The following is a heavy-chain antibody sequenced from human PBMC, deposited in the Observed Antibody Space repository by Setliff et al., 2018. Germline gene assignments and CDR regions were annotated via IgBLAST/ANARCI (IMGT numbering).Heavy chain of an antibody. Sequence: KTSETLSLTCNVSGGSISSDYWAWIRQPPGKALEWIGYFYHSASSNYNPSLKGRVTMSADTSKKQLYLSLTSVSVADTAMYYCARSHYYASGNSHYYYMDVWGKGTEVTVSS. D-gene: IGHD3-10*01. CDR1: GGSISSDY. CDR2: FYHSASS. J-gene: IGHJ6*03. CDR3: ARSHYYASGNSHYYYMDV. V-gene: IGHV4-59*08.